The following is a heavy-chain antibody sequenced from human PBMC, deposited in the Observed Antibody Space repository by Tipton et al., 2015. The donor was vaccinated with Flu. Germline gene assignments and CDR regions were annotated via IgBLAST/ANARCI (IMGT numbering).Heavy chain of an antibody. CDR2: INHSGST. Sequence: TLSLTCAVYGGSFSGYYWSWIRQPPGKGLEWIGEINHSGSTNYNPSLKSRVTISVDTSKNQFSLKLSSVTAADTAVYYCARALPYYYDSSGPHYFDYWGQGTLVTVSS. V-gene: IGHV4-34*01. CDR3: ARALPYYYDSSGPHYFDY. CDR1: GGSFSGYY. D-gene: IGHD3-22*01. J-gene: IGHJ4*02.